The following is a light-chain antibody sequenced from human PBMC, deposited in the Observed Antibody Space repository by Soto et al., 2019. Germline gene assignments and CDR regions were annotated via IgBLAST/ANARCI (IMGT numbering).Light chain of an antibody. CDR3: QQYDRSPLT. V-gene: IGKV3-20*01. J-gene: IGKJ5*01. Sequence: EIELTQSPDTLSLSPGERATLSCRASQSVSSSYFAWYRQKPGQAPWLLIYGATNRASGVPDRFSGSGSGTDFTLTISGLEPEDFAVYYCQQYDRSPLTFGQGTRLDIK. CDR2: GAT. CDR1: QSVSSSY.